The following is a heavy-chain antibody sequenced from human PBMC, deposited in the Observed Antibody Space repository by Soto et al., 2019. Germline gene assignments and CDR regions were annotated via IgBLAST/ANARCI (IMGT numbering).Heavy chain of an antibody. CDR3: ARAQYTGSYFDACDV. Sequence: GSLRLCCAASGFLFSSYGMHWVRQAPGKGLEWVAVIWFDGSNKYYADSVKGRFTISRDNSKNTLDLQMNNLRDEDTALYYCARAQYTGSYFDACDVWGQGTMVTVSS. V-gene: IGHV3-33*03. CDR2: IWFDGSNK. J-gene: IGHJ3*01. CDR1: GFLFSSYG. D-gene: IGHD1-26*01.